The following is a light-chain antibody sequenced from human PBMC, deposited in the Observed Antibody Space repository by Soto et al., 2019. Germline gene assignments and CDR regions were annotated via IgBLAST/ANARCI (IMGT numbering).Light chain of an antibody. CDR2: GAS. Sequence: EIVLTQSPGTLSLSPGERATLSCRASQSFSSNYLAWYQQKPGQAPRLLIYGASSRATGIPDRFSGSGSGTDFTLTISRLEPEDFAVYYCQQYGSSRTFGQGTKVEIK. V-gene: IGKV3-20*01. CDR3: QQYGSSRT. CDR1: QSFSSNY. J-gene: IGKJ1*01.